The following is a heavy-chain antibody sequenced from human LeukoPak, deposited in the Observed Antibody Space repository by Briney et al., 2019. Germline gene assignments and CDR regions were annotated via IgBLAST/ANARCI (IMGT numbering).Heavy chain of an antibody. D-gene: IGHD2-15*01. CDR3: ARLYCSGGSCYVNWFDP. J-gene: IGHJ5*02. Sequence: SETLSLTCTVSGGSISSYYWSWIRQPAGKGLEWIGRIYTSGSTNYNPSLKSRVTMSVDTSKNQFSLKLSSVTAADTAVYYCARLYCSGGSCYVNWFDPWGQGTLVTVFS. V-gene: IGHV4-4*07. CDR2: IYTSGST. CDR1: GGSISSYY.